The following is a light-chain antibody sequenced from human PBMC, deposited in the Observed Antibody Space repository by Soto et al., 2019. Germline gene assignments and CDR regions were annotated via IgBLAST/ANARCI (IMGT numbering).Light chain of an antibody. V-gene: IGLV3-1*01. CDR1: KLGDKY. J-gene: IGLJ2*01. CDR2: QDS. Sequence: SCELTQPPSVSVSPGQTASITCSGDKLGDKYACWYQQKPGQSPVLVIYQDSKRPSGIPERFSGSNSGNTATLTISGTQAMDEADYYCQAWDSSTAVFGGGTKVTVL. CDR3: QAWDSSTAV.